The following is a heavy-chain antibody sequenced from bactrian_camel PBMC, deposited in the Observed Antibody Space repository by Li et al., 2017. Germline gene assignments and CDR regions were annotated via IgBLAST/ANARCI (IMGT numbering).Heavy chain of an antibody. J-gene: IGHJ4*01. Sequence: VQLVESGGRSVEPGGSLRLSCVASGDTMGRYCMGWFRQIPDKEREGVAGIESDGSTSYAHSVKGRFVISRDNAKNTLYLQLNSLKTDDTAMYYCIPSQLPYRFWGQGPRSPSP. CDR3: IPSQLPYRF. D-gene: IGHD2*01. CDR2: IESDGST. CDR1: GDTMGRYC. V-gene: IGHV3S9*01.